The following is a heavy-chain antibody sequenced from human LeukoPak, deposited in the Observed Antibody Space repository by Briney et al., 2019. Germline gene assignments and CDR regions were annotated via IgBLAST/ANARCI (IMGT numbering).Heavy chain of an antibody. CDR3: ASSTRRGSDY. J-gene: IGHJ4*02. D-gene: IGHD2-2*01. Sequence: SETLSLTCTVSGGSISSGGYYWSWLRQHPGMGLEWIGYIYYSGSTYYNQSLKSRVTISVDTSKNQFSLKLSSVTAADTAVDYCASSTRRGSDYWGQGTLVTVSS. V-gene: IGHV4-31*03. CDR2: IYYSGST. CDR1: GGSISSGGYY.